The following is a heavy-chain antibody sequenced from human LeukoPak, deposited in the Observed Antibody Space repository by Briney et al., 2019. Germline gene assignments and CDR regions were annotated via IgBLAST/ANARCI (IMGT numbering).Heavy chain of an antibody. Sequence: ASVKVSCKASGGTFSSYAISWVRQAPGQGLEWMGWISAYNGNTNYAQKLQGRVTMTTDTSTSTAYMELRSLRFDDTAVYYCARVDSENDYWGQGTLVTVSS. J-gene: IGHJ4*02. CDR3: ARVDSENDY. D-gene: IGHD1-14*01. CDR1: GGTFSSYA. CDR2: ISAYNGNT. V-gene: IGHV1-18*01.